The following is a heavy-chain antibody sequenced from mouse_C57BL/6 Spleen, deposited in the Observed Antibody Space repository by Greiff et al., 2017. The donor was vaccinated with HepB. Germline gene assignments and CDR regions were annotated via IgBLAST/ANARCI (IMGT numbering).Heavy chain of an antibody. CDR2: ISNGGGST. V-gene: IGHV5-12*01. J-gene: IGHJ1*03. D-gene: IGHD4-1*01. CDR3: ASPLNWDWYFDV. CDR1: GFTFSDYY. Sequence: EVNLVESGGGLVQPGGSLKLSCAASGFTFSDYYMYWVRQTPEKRLEWVAYISNGGGSTYYPDTVKGRFTISRDNAKNTLYLQMSRLKSEDTAMYYCASPLNWDWYFDVWGTGTTVTVSS.